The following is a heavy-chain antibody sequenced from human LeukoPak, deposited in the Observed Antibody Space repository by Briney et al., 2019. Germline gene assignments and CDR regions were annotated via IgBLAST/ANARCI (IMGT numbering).Heavy chain of an antibody. CDR3: ASVSTPLSDGSYYYYMDV. J-gene: IGHJ6*03. V-gene: IGHV1-69*05. CDR1: GGTFSSYA. CDR2: IIPIFGTA. D-gene: IGHD3-10*01. Sequence: SVKVSCKASGGTFSSYAISWVRQAPGQGLEWMGGIIPIFGTANYAQKFRGRVTITTDESTSTAYMELSSLRSEDTAVYYCASVSTPLSDGSYYYYMDVWGKGTTVTVSS.